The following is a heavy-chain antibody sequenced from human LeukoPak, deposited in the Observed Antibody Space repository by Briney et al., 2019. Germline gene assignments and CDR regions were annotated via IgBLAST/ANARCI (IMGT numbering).Heavy chain of an antibody. J-gene: IGHJ5*02. V-gene: IGHV3-48*03. Sequence: PGGSLRPSCAASGFTFSSYEMNWVRQAPGKGLEWVSYISSSGSTIYYADSVKGRFTISRDNAKNSLYLQMNSLRAEDTAVYYCARAGQWLVPWWFDPWGQGTLVTVSS. CDR1: GFTFSSYE. CDR3: ARAGQWLVPWWFDP. D-gene: IGHD6-19*01. CDR2: ISSSGSTI.